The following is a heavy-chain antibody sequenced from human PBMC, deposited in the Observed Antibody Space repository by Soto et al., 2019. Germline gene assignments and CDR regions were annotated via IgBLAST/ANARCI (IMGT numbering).Heavy chain of an antibody. J-gene: IGHJ4*02. CDR1: GGSISSYY. D-gene: IGHD6-19*01. CDR2: IYYSGST. Sequence: SETLSLTCTVSGGSISSYYWSWIRQPPGKGLEWIGYIYYSGSTNYNPSLKSRVTISVDTSKNQFSLKLSSVTAADTAVYYCARHSHPYSSGWYTSSFDYWGQGTLVTVSS. V-gene: IGHV4-59*08. CDR3: ARHSHPYSSGWYTSSFDY.